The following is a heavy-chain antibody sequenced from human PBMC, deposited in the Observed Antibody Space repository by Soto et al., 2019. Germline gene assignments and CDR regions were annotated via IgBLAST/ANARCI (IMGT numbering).Heavy chain of an antibody. CDR3: ARDYGVRGVRSAFDI. D-gene: IGHD3-10*01. J-gene: IGHJ3*02. CDR2: ISSSSSYI. Sequence: WGSLRLSCAASGFTFSSYIMNWVRQAPGKGLEWVSSISSSSSYIYYADSVKGRFTISRDNAKNSLYLQMNSLRAEDTAVYYSARDYGVRGVRSAFDIWGQGTMVTVSS. CDR1: GFTFSSYI. V-gene: IGHV3-21*01.